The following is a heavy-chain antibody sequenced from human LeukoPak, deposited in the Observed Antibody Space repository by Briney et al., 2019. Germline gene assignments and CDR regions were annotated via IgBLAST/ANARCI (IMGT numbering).Heavy chain of an antibody. Sequence: SETLSLTCTVSGGSISSYYWSWIRQPPGKGLEWIGYIYYSGSTNYNPSLKSRVTIPVDTSKNQFSLKLSSVTAADTAVYYCARVGGIAAYNWFDPWGQGTLVTVSS. CDR1: GGSISSYY. D-gene: IGHD6-25*01. CDR3: ARVGGIAAYNWFDP. J-gene: IGHJ5*02. CDR2: IYYSGST. V-gene: IGHV4-59*01.